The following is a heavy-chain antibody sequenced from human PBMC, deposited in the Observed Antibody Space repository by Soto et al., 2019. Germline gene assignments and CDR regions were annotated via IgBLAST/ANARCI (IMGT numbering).Heavy chain of an antibody. J-gene: IGHJ4*02. Sequence: PGESLKISCQASGYTFTNYYIAWVRQVPGKSLEWLGSIDPSDSYIKYSPSFEGHVTMSVDKSISTAFLQWSRLEASDTATYFCAIPLARTTPFDYWGQGSLVTVSS. D-gene: IGHD1-7*01. CDR2: IDPSDSYI. CDR1: GYTFTNYY. CDR3: AIPLARTTPFDY. V-gene: IGHV5-10-1*01.